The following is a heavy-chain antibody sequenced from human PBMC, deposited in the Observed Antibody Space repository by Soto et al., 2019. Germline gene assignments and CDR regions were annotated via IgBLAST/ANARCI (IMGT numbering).Heavy chain of an antibody. J-gene: IGHJ5*02. V-gene: IGHV3-33*01. CDR3: ARGQDDYGDYVPGTNWFDT. CDR2: IWYDGSNK. Sequence: SLRLSFEASRFTFSSYGIRWVLPAPVNWLEWVAIIWYDGSNKYYADSVKGRFTISRDNSKNTLYLQMNSMRAEDTAVYYCARGQDDYGDYVPGTNWFDTWGQGTLVTVSS. D-gene: IGHD4-17*01. CDR1: RFTFSSYG.